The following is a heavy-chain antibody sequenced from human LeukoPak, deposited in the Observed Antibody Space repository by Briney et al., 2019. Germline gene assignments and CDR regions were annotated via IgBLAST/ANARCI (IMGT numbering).Heavy chain of an antibody. V-gene: IGHV3-21*01. CDR3: ARAQHDYGGTLDRFGYFDL. Sequence: GGSLRLSCAASGFTFSSYSMNWVRQAPGKGLEWVSSISSSSSYIYYADSVKGRFTISRDNAKNSLYLQMNSLRAEDTAVYYCARAQHDYGGTLDRFGYFDLWGRGTLVTVSS. CDR2: ISSSSSYI. CDR1: GFTFSSYS. D-gene: IGHD4-23*01. J-gene: IGHJ2*01.